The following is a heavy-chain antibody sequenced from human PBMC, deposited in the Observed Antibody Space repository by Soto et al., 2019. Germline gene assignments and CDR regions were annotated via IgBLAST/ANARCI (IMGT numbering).Heavy chain of an antibody. Sequence: GGSLRLSCAASGFTFSSYAMSWVRQAPGKGLEWVSAISGSGGSTYYADSVKGRFTISRDNSKNTLYLQMNSLRAEDTAVYYCAKNLIRYYYYGMDVWGQGTTVTVSS. D-gene: IGHD3-10*01. CDR3: AKNLIRYYYYGMDV. V-gene: IGHV3-23*01. CDR1: GFTFSSYA. CDR2: ISGSGGST. J-gene: IGHJ6*02.